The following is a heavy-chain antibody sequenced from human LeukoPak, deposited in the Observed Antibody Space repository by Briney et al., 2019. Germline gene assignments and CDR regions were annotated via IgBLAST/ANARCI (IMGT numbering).Heavy chain of an antibody. CDR1: GSTFSSYW. CDR3: ARGGGLDV. CDR2: INHNGNVN. D-gene: IGHD3-16*01. V-gene: IGHV3-7*03. J-gene: IGHJ6*02. Sequence: GGSLRLSCAASGSTFSSYWMNWARQAPGKGLEWVASINHNGNVNYYVDSVKGRFTISRDNAKNSLYLQMSNLRAKDTAVYFCARGGGLDVWGQGATVTVSS.